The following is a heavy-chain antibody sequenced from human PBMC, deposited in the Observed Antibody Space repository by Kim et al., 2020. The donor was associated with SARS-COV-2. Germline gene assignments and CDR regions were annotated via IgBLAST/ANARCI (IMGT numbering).Heavy chain of an antibody. J-gene: IGHJ5*02. CDR3: ARGQWIHNWFDP. D-gene: IGHD5-18*01. Sequence: GGSLRLSCAASGFTFSDYYMSWIRQAPGKGLEWVSYISSSSSYTNYADSVKGRFTISRDNAKNSLYLQMNSLRAEHTAVYYCARGQWIHNWFDPWGQGTLVTVST. CDR1: GFTFSDYY. CDR2: ISSSSSYT. V-gene: IGHV3-11*06.